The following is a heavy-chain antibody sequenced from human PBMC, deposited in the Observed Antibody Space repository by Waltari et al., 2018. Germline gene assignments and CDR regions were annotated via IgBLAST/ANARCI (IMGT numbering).Heavy chain of an antibody. Sequence: LVESGGGLVPPGGSLRLSCTFSVLFFNGYWITWVRQAPGKGLEWVATINPDGGEKYYVDPGKGRFTIARDNAKYLLFLQVSSLRVEDMAVYYCARGRYCSGGNCYFDYWGQGTQVTVSS. CDR3: ARGRYCSGGNCYFDY. D-gene: IGHD2-15*01. CDR2: INPDGGEK. V-gene: IGHV3-7*01. CDR1: VLFFNGYW. J-gene: IGHJ4*02.